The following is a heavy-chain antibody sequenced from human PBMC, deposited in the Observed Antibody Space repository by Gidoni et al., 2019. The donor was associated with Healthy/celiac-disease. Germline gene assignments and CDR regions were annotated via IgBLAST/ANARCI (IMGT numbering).Heavy chain of an antibody. CDR2: IYYSGST. Sequence: QVQLQESGPGLVKPSETLSLTCTVSGGSISSYYWSWIRQPPGKGLEWIGYIYYSGSTNYNPSLKSRVTISVDTSKNQFSLKLSSVTAADTAVYYCARDQDREFDYWGQGTLVTVSS. CDR3: ARDQDREFDY. J-gene: IGHJ4*02. V-gene: IGHV4-59*01. CDR1: GGSISSYY. D-gene: IGHD3-10*01.